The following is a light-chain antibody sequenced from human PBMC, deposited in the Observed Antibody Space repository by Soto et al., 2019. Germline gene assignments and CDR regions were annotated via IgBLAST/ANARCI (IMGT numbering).Light chain of an antibody. Sequence: EIVLTQSPGTLSLSPGERATLSCRASQSVSSSYLAWYQQKPGQAPRLLIYGASSRATGIPDRFSGSGSGTDFTLTISRLELEDFAVYYCRRYGSSPLSFGGGTKVDIK. CDR2: GAS. J-gene: IGKJ4*01. V-gene: IGKV3-20*01. CDR1: QSVSSSY. CDR3: RRYGSSPLS.